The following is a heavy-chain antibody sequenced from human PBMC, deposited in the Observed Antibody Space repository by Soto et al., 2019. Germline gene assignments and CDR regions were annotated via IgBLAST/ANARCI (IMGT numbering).Heavy chain of an antibody. J-gene: IGHJ4*02. D-gene: IGHD2-15*01. Sequence: SETLSLTCTVSGGSISSGGYYWSWIRQHPGKGLEWIGYIYYSGSTYYNPSLKSRVTISVDTSKNQFSLKLSSVTAADTAVYYCASLGYCSGGSCYFGNYYFDYWGQGTTVTVSS. V-gene: IGHV4-31*03. CDR1: GGSISSGGYY. CDR2: IYYSGST. CDR3: ASLGYCSGGSCYFGNYYFDY.